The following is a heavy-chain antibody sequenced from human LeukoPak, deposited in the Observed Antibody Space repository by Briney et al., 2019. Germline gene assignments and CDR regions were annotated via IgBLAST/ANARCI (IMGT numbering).Heavy chain of an antibody. CDR1: GYTFTSYY. V-gene: IGHV1-46*01. Sequence: ASVKVSCKASGYTFTSYYMHWVRQAPGQRREWMGIINPSGGTTSYAQKFQGRVTMTRDTSTSTVYMELSSLRSEDTAVYYCARDRGYGSGNYDAFDIWGQGTMVTVSS. CDR3: ARDRGYGSGNYDAFDI. J-gene: IGHJ3*02. D-gene: IGHD3-10*01. CDR2: INPSGGTT.